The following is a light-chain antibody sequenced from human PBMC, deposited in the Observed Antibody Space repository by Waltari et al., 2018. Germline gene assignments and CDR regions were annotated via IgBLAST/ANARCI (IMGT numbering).Light chain of an antibody. J-gene: IGLJ2*01. CDR1: SSNIGNDY. CDR2: ENN. CDR3: GTCDTSLSALI. Sequence: QSVLTQPPSVSAAPGQKVTISCSGSSSNIGNDYVSWYPQLPGTAPKIFTYENNRRPSGRPDRFAGSTSVTSATLRITGLQTGDEADYYCGTCDTSLSALIFGGGTKLTVL. V-gene: IGLV1-51*02.